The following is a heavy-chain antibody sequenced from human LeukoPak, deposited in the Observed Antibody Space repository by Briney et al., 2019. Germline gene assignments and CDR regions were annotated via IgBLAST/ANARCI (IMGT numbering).Heavy chain of an antibody. CDR2: IGRDSSYV. J-gene: IGHJ4*02. V-gene: IGHV3-21*01. CDR1: GFSFSTHN. CDR3: ASHFAHWGSHLFGY. D-gene: IGHD7-27*01. Sequence: GGSLRLFCVASGFSFSTHNMNWVRQAPGQGLEWVSSIGRDSSYVYYADSLKGRFTISRDDAKNSLYLQMNNLRAEDTAVYYCASHFAHWGSHLFGYWGQGTLVTVSS.